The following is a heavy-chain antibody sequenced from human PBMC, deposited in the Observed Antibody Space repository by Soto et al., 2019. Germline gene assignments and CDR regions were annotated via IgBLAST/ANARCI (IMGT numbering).Heavy chain of an antibody. D-gene: IGHD6-13*01. V-gene: IGHV1-3*01. CDR2: INAGNGNT. CDR1: GYTFTSYA. CDR3: ARDQPGIAAAGTSNWFDP. Sequence: QVPLVQSGAEVKRPGASVKVSCKASGYTFTSYAMHWVRQAPGQRLEWMGWINAGNGNTKYSQKFQGRVTITRDTSASTAYMELSSLRSEDTAVYYCARDQPGIAAAGTSNWFDPWGQGTLVTVSS. J-gene: IGHJ5*02.